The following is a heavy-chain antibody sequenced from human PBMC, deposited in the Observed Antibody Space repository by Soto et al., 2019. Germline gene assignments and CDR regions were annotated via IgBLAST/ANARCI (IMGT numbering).Heavy chain of an antibody. CDR2: IIPIFGTA. J-gene: IGHJ4*02. D-gene: IGHD3-16*02. CDR3: ARDRLRLGELSLAPLDY. CDR1: GGTFSSYA. V-gene: IGHV1-69*13. Sequence: SVKVSCKASGGTFSSYAISWVRQAPGQGLEWMGGIIPIFGTANYAQKFQGRVTITADESTSTAYMELSSLRSEDTAVYYCARDRLRLGELSLAPLDYWGQGTLVTVSS.